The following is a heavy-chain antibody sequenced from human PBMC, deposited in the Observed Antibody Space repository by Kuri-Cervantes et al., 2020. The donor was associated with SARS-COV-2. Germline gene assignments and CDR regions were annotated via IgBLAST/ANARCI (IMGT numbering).Heavy chain of an antibody. V-gene: IGHV5-51*01. Sequence: GGSLSLSCKGSGYSFTSYWIGWVRQMPGKGLEWMGIIYPGDSDTRYSPSFQGQVTISADKSISTAYLQWSGLKASDTAMYYCARLESPSGYQPLDYWGQGTLVTVSS. J-gene: IGHJ4*02. CDR1: GYSFTSYW. CDR2: IYPGDSDT. CDR3: ARLESPSGYQPLDY. D-gene: IGHD3-3*01.